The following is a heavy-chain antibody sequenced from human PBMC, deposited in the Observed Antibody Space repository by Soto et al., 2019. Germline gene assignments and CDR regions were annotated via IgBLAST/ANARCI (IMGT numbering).Heavy chain of an antibody. CDR3: ARHWITMVRGVCHFDY. V-gene: IGHV4-39*01. CDR1: GGSFSSSSYY. CDR2: IYYSGST. Sequence: SETLSLTCTVSGGSFSSSSYYWGWIRQPPGKGLEWIGSIYYSGSTYYNPALKSRVTMSVDPSKNQFSLKLISVTAADTAVYYCARHWITMVRGVCHFDYWGQGTLVTVSS. D-gene: IGHD3-10*01. J-gene: IGHJ4*02.